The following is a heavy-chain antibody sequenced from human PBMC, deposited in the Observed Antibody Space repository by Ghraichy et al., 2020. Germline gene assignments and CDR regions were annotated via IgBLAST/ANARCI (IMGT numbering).Heavy chain of an antibody. J-gene: IGHJ5*02. Sequence: GGSLRLSCAASGFTFSSYSMNWVRQAPGKGLEWVSYISSSSSSTIYYADSVKGRFTISRDNAKNSLYLQMNSLRDEDTAVYYCARGTSLGSGWYNWFDPWGQGTLVTVSS. D-gene: IGHD6-19*01. CDR3: ARGTSLGSGWYNWFDP. CDR2: ISSSSSSTI. V-gene: IGHV3-48*02. CDR1: GFTFSSYS.